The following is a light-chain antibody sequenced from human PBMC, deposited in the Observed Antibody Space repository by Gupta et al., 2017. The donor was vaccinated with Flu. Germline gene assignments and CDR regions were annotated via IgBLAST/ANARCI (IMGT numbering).Light chain of an antibody. CDR1: SGHSSYA. J-gene: IGLJ3*02. V-gene: IGLV4-69*01. CDR2: LNSDGSH. Sequence: QLVLTQSPSASASLGASVKITCTLSSGHSSYAIAWHQQQPEKGPRYLMKLNSDGSHSKGDGIPDRFSGSSSGADPYLTISSLQSEDEAYYYCQTWGTGIDWVFGGGTKLTVL. CDR3: QTWGTGIDWV.